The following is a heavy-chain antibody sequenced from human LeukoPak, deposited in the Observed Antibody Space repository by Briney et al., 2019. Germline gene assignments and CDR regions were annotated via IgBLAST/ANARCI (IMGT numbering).Heavy chain of an antibody. D-gene: IGHD3-9*01. Sequence: GGSLILSCAASGFTFSSYGMHWVRQAPGKGLEWVAFIRYDGSNKYYADSVTGRFTISRDNSKNTLYLQMNSRRAEDTAVYYCGRGGSYYDILTGYYHWGQGTLVTVSS. CDR3: GRGGSYYDILTGYYH. J-gene: IGHJ4*02. V-gene: IGHV3-30*02. CDR1: GFTFSSYG. CDR2: IRYDGSNK.